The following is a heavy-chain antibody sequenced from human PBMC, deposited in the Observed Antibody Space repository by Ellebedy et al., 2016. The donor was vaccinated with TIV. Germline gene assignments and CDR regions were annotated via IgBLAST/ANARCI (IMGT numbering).Heavy chain of an antibody. Sequence: MPLETLSLTCTVSGGAISSDCWSWIRQPPGKGLEWIGYIYFSGSTNYNPSLKRRVTISIHTSKKQFSLKLTSVTAADTAVYYCEKSPSLYDRLIDWGQGTLVTVSS. CDR1: GGAISSDC. V-gene: IGHV4-59*01. D-gene: IGHD5/OR15-5a*01. J-gene: IGHJ4*02. CDR2: IYFSGST. CDR3: EKSPSLYDRLID.